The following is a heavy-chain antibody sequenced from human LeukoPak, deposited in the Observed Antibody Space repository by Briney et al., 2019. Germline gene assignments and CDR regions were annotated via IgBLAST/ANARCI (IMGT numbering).Heavy chain of an antibody. CDR1: GYSFTSYW. V-gene: IGHV5-51*01. CDR3: AKGGSGSYNFDY. J-gene: IGHJ4*02. CDR2: IYPGDSDT. Sequence: GESLKISCKGSGYSFTSYWIGWVRQMPGEGLEWIGIIYPGDSDTRYSPSFQAQVTMSADKSSSTAYLQWSRLKASDSAMYYGAKGGSGSYNFDYWGQGTLVTVSS. D-gene: IGHD3-10*01.